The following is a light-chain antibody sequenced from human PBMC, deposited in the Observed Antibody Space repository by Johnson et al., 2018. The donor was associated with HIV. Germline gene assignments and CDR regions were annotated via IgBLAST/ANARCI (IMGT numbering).Light chain of an antibody. V-gene: IGLV1-51*01. CDR2: DNT. Sequence: QSVLTQPPSVSAAPGQKVTISCSGSSSNIGNNYVSWYQQLPGTAPKLLIYDNTKRPSGIPDRFSGSKSGTSATLGITGLQPWDEADYYCGTWDSSLSVLYVFGTGTKVTVL. CDR1: SSNIGNNY. CDR3: GTWDSSLSVLYV. J-gene: IGLJ1*01.